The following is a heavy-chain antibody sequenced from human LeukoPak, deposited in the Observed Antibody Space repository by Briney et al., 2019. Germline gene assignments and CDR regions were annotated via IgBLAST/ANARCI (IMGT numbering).Heavy chain of an antibody. CDR2: ISSSSSYI. J-gene: IGHJ3*02. D-gene: IGHD2-2*02. V-gene: IGHV3-21*01. CDR3: ARGLIVVVPAAIGDAFDI. Sequence: GGSLRLSCAASGFTFSSYSMNWVRQAPGKGLEWVSSISSSSSYIYYADSVKGRFTISRDNAKNSLYLQMNSLRAEDTAVYYCARGLIVVVPAAIGDAFDIWGQGTMVTVSS. CDR1: GFTFSSYS.